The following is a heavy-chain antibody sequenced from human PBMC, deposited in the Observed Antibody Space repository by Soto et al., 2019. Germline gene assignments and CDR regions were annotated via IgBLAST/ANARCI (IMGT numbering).Heavy chain of an antibody. V-gene: IGHV4-59*01. Sequence: SETLSLTCTVSGGSISSYYWSWIRQPPGKGLEWIGYIYYSGSTNYNPSLKSRVTISVDTSKNQFSLKLSSVTAADTAVYYCARVLSPGAAPYYFAYWGQGSLVTVSS. D-gene: IGHD2-15*01. J-gene: IGHJ4*02. CDR3: ARVLSPGAAPYYFAY. CDR1: GGSISSYY. CDR2: IYYSGST.